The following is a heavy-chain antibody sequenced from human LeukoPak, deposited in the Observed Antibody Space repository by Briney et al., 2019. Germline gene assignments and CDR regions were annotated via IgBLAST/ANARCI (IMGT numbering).Heavy chain of an antibody. CDR3: ANLYDWNYADY. Sequence: GGSLRLSYAASGFTFSSYAMSWVRQAPGKGLEWVSAISGSGGSTYYADSVKGRFTISRDNSKNTLYLQMNSLRAEDTAVYYCANLYDWNYADYWGQGTLVTVSS. D-gene: IGHD1-7*01. J-gene: IGHJ4*02. CDR2: ISGSGGST. V-gene: IGHV3-23*01. CDR1: GFTFSSYA.